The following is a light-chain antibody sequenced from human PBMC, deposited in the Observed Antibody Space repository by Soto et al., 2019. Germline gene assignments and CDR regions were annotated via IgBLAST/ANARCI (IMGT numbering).Light chain of an antibody. Sequence: QSALTQPPSASGTPGQRVTISYSGSSSNIGSNYVYWYQQLPGTAPKLLIYRNNQRPSGVPDRFSGSKSGTSASLAISGLRSEDEADYYCAAWDDSLSGPSYVFGTGTKVTVL. J-gene: IGLJ1*01. CDR2: RNN. CDR1: SSNIGSNY. V-gene: IGLV1-47*01. CDR3: AAWDDSLSGPSYV.